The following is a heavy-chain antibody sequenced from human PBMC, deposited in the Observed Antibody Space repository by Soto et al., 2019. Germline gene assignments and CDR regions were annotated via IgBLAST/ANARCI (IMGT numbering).Heavy chain of an antibody. V-gene: IGHV1-18*01. D-gene: IGHD3-22*01. CDR3: ARTEYHYEGSGSTQIIDAFDI. CDR2: ISAFNGHA. CDR1: GYTFISYG. Sequence: QVQLMQSGAEVKKPGASVKVSCKASGYTFISYGISWVRLAPGQGLEWMGWISAFNGHANYAQNLQGRITMTTDTSTSTAHMELWSLRSDDTAVYYCARTEYHYEGSGSTQIIDAFDIWGQGTMVTVSS. J-gene: IGHJ3*02.